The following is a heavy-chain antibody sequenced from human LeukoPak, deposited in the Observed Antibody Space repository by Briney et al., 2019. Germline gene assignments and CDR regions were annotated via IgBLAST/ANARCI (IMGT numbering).Heavy chain of an antibody. D-gene: IGHD6-13*01. J-gene: IGHJ4*02. V-gene: IGHV3-11*06. CDR2: ISSSSSYI. CDR3: ARDIAAAGTWFDY. CDR1: GFTFSDYY. Sequence: PGGSLRLSCAASGFTFSDYYMSWIRQAPGKGLEWVLSISSSSSYIYYADSVKGRFTISRDNAKNSLYLQMNSLRAEDTAVYYCARDIAAAGTWFDYWGQGTLVTVSS.